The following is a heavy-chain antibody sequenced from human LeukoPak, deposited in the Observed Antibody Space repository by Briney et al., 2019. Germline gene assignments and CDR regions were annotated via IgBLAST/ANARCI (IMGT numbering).Heavy chain of an antibody. D-gene: IGHD6-19*01. CDR3: AGERGEEYSSGWYKTNYFDN. V-gene: IGHV4-39*07. Sequence: SETLSLTCTVAGDSVSSVTDYWAWIRQPPGKGLEWIASADYSGGTYYNPSLESRVAISADMSKKQISLTLTSVTGADTAVYYCAGERGEEYSSGWYKTNYFDNWGQGIRVTVSS. CDR1: GDSVSSVTDY. J-gene: IGHJ4*02. CDR2: ADYSGGT.